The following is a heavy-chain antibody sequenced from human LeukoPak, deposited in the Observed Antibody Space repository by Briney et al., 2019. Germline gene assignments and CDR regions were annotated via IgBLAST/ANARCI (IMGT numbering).Heavy chain of an antibody. V-gene: IGHV3-9*01. CDR2: ITWNSGAI. Sequence: GGSLRLSCAASGFTFDDYAMHWVRQAPGKGLEWVSGITWNSGAIGYADSVKGRFTISRDNAKNSLYLQMNSLRAEDTAVYYCARDYDFWSGCDAFDIWGQGTMVTVSS. CDR3: ARDYDFWSGCDAFDI. J-gene: IGHJ3*02. D-gene: IGHD3-3*01. CDR1: GFTFDDYA.